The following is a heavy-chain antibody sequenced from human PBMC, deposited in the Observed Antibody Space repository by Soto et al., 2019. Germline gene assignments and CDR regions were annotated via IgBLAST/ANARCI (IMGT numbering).Heavy chain of an antibody. V-gene: IGHV1-46*01. J-gene: IGHJ4*01. CDR2: INPSGST. Sequence: ASVKVSCKASGYTFTSYYMQWVRQAPGQGLEWMGIINPSGSTSYAQKFQGRVTMTRDTSTSTVYMELSSLRSEDTAVYYCSRVYRSGGGCYGSDCWG. D-gene: IGHD2-15*01. CDR3: SRVYRSGGGCYGSDC. CDR1: GYTFTSYY.